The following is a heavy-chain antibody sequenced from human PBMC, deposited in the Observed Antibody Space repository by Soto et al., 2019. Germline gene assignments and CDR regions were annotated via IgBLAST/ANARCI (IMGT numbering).Heavy chain of an antibody. D-gene: IGHD3-3*01. CDR2: IIPIFGTA. V-gene: IGHV1-69*13. Sequence: GASVKVSCKASGGTFSSYAISWVRQAPGQGLEWMGGIIPIFGTANYAQKFQGRVTITADESTSTAYMELSSLRSEDTAVYYCARGKRYDFWSGYYTKYFDYWGQGTLVTVSS. CDR3: ARGKRYDFWSGYYTKYFDY. J-gene: IGHJ4*02. CDR1: GGTFSSYA.